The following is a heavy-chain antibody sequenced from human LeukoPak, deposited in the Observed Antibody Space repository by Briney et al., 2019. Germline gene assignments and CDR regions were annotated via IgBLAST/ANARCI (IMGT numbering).Heavy chain of an antibody. CDR1: GFTFSSYG. CDR3: AKSGYSSSWSNAAVYNRFDP. J-gene: IGHJ5*02. V-gene: IGHV3-23*01. CDR2: ISGSGGST. Sequence: GGSLRLSCAASGFTFSSYGLNWVRQAPGEGLEWVSVISGSGGSTYYADSVKGRFTISRDNSKNTLYLQMNSLRAEDTAVYYCAKSGYSSSWSNAAVYNRFDPWGQGTLVTVSS. D-gene: IGHD6-13*01.